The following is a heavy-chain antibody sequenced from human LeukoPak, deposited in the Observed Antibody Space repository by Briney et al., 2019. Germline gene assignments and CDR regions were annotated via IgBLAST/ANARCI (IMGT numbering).Heavy chain of an antibody. D-gene: IGHD6-19*01. Sequence: PGRSLRLSCVGSEFTFSSYAMSWVRQAPGKGLEWVSSTSGRGDTTYYADSVKGRFTISKNISKNTLYLQMNSLTAEDTAVYYCTKCDSAWFSPPHYWGRGTLVTVSS. V-gene: IGHV3-23*01. CDR1: EFTFSSYA. J-gene: IGHJ4*02. CDR3: TKCDSAWFSPPHY. CDR2: TSGRGDTT.